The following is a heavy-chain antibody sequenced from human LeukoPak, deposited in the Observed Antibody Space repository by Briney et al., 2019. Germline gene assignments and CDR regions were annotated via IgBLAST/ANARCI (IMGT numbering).Heavy chain of an antibody. D-gene: IGHD2-8*02. CDR3: AKDEFVASDFTGAFDI. Sequence: QPGGSLRLSCAASGFTFDDYAMHWVRQAPGKGLEWVSGISWNSGSIDYADSVKGRFTISRDNAKNSLYLQMNSLRAEDMALYYCAKDEFVASDFTGAFDIWGQGTMVTVSS. CDR2: ISWNSGSI. V-gene: IGHV3-9*03. J-gene: IGHJ3*02. CDR1: GFTFDDYA.